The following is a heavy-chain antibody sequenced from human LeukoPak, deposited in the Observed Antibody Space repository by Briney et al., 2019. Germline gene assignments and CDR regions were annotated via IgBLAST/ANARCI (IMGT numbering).Heavy chain of an antibody. J-gene: IGHJ4*02. CDR2: ISGSGGST. V-gene: IGHV3-23*01. CDR1: GFTFSSYA. D-gene: IGHD3-22*01. CDR3: AKLVVVRGYFDY. Sequence: PGGSLRLSCAASGFTFSSYAMGWVRQAPGKGLEWVSAISGSGGSTYYADSVKGRFTISRDNSKNTLYLQMNSLRAEDTAVYYCAKLVVVRGYFDYWGQGTLVTVSS.